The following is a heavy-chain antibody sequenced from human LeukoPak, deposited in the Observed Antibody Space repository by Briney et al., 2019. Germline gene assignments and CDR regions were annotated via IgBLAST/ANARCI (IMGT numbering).Heavy chain of an antibody. J-gene: IGHJ3*02. CDR3: ARALPKDYDFWSGYYVDAFDI. V-gene: IGHV4-59*01. CDR1: GGSISSYY. Sequence: SETLPLTCTVSGGSISSYYWSWIRQPPGKGLEWIGYIYYSGSTNYNPSLKSRVTISVDTSKNQFSLKLSSVTAADTAVYYCARALPKDYDFWSGYYVDAFDIWGQGTMVTVSS. D-gene: IGHD3-3*01. CDR2: IYYSGST.